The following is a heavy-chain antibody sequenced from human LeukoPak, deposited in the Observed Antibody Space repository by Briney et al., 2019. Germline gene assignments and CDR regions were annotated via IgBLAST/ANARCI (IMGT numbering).Heavy chain of an antibody. J-gene: IGHJ4*02. CDR2: INHSGST. Sequence: SETLSLTCAVYGGSFSGYYWSWIRQPPGNGLEWIGEINHSGSTNYNPSLKSRVTISVDTSKNQFSLKLSSVTAADTAVYYCARHSRPHSDFWSGYYHFDYWGQGTLVTVSS. V-gene: IGHV4-34*01. CDR3: ARHSRPHSDFWSGYYHFDY. D-gene: IGHD3-3*01. CDR1: GGSFSGYY.